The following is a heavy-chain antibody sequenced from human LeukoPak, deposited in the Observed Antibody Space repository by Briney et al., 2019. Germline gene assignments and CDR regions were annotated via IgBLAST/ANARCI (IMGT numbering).Heavy chain of an antibody. CDR1: GYSFTSYW. Sequence: GEXLKISCKGSGYSFTSYWIGWVRQMPGKGLEWMGIIYPGDSDTRYSPSFQGQVTISADKSISTAYLQWSSLKASDTAMYYCATNSRTPFGVVTYYFDYWGQGTLVTVSS. J-gene: IGHJ4*02. CDR2: IYPGDSDT. CDR3: ATNSRTPFGVVTYYFDY. D-gene: IGHD3-3*01. V-gene: IGHV5-51*01.